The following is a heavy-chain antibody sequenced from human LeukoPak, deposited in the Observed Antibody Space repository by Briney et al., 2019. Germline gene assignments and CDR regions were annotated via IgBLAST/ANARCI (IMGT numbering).Heavy chain of an antibody. CDR1: GITLISYE. V-gene: IGHV3-48*03. CDR3: ARDRHYYDSSGYYPYFDY. D-gene: IGHD3-22*01. Sequence: GGSLRVSCAAPGITLISYELNSVRQAPGKGLERVSYISSSGSTIYYADSVKGRFTISRDNAKNSLYLQMNSLRAEDTAVYYCARDRHYYDSSGYYPYFDYWGQGTLVTVSS. CDR2: ISSSGSTI. J-gene: IGHJ4*02.